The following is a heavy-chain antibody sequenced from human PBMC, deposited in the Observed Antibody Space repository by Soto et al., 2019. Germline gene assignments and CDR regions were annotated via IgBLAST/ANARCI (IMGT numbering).Heavy chain of an antibody. CDR3: ARDRGRRDGDYNAFYM. V-gene: IGHV3-66*01. CDR1: GFTVSSNY. J-gene: IGHJ3*02. D-gene: IGHD3-10*01. Sequence: EVQLVESGGGLVQPGGYLRLSCAASGFTVSSNYMRWVRQAPGKGLEWVSVIYGGGQTYYADSVKGRFTISRDNSKNMLYLQMNSLRAEDTAVYYGARDRGRRDGDYNAFYMWGQGTMVTVSS. CDR2: IYGGGQT.